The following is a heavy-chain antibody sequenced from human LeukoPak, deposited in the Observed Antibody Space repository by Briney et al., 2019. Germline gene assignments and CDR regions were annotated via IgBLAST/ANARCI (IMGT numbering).Heavy chain of an antibody. V-gene: IGHV1-46*01. CDR3: SREQRRTFSWNLGVLFASYHTYYYMDV. J-gene: IGHJ6*03. CDR2: INPSDGAT. Sequence: GASVKVSCKASGYTFTTYYIHWARQAPGQGLELMVIINPSDGATTYAQKFQGRGTMTRDMSTATAYMDVRTLRSDGTAVDFCSREQRRTFSWNLGVLFASYHTYYYMDVWGRGTTVTVSS. D-gene: IGHD1-7*01. CDR1: GYTFTTYY.